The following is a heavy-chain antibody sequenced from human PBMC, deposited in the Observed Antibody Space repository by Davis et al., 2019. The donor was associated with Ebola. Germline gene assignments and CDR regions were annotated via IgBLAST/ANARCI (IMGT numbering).Heavy chain of an antibody. J-gene: IGHJ6*03. V-gene: IGHV3-23*01. Sequence: GGSLRLSCAASGFTFSTYGMTWVRQAPGKGLEWVSTISVGGGTTFYADSVRGRFTISRDNSKNTLFLQMISLSAEDTAVYYCARDPPPTETYYYYQMDVWGKGTTVTVSS. D-gene: IGHD4-17*01. CDR3: ARDPPPTETYYYYQMDV. CDR1: GFTFSTYG. CDR2: ISVGGGTT.